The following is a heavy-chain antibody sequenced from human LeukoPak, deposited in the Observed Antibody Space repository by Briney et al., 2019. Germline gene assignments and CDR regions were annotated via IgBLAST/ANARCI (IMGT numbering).Heavy chain of an antibody. V-gene: IGHV4-39*01. CDR3: ARQFTYYYDSSGYWGYYYYGMDV. Sequence: SETLSLTCAVYGGSFSGYYWGWIRQPPGKGLEWIGSIYYSGSTYYNPSLKSRVTISVDTSKNQFSLKLSSVTAADTAVYYCARQFTYYYDSSGYWGYYYYGMDVWGQGTTVTVSS. CDR2: IYYSGST. J-gene: IGHJ6*02. CDR1: GGSFSGYY. D-gene: IGHD3-22*01.